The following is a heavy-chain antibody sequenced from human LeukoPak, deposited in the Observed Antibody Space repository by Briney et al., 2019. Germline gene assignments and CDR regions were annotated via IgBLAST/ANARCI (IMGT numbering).Heavy chain of an antibody. CDR2: ISGSGGST. V-gene: IGHV3-23*01. J-gene: IGHJ5*02. CDR1: GFTFSSYA. CDR3: ANLGIAVANWFDP. D-gene: IGHD6-19*01. Sequence: QAGGSLRLSCAASGFTFSSYAMSWVRQAPGKGLEWVSAISGSGGSTYYADSVKGRFAISRDNSKNTLYLQMNSLRAEDTAVYYCANLGIAVANWFDPWGQGTLVTVSS.